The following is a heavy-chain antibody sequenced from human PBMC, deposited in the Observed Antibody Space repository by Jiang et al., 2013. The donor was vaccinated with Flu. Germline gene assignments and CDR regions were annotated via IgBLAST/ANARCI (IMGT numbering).Heavy chain of an antibody. Sequence: GPGLVKPSETLSLTCDVSGGSIINFYWSWIRQPPGKGLEWIGYISYSGSTNYSPSLKSRVTISVDTSTDQFSLKLTSVTAADTAMYYCARDLRGYSYGYDAFDIWGQGTMVTVSS. CDR2: ISYSGST. J-gene: IGHJ3*02. CDR1: GGSIINFY. CDR3: ARDLRGYSYGYDAFDI. V-gene: IGHV4-59*01. D-gene: IGHD5-18*01.